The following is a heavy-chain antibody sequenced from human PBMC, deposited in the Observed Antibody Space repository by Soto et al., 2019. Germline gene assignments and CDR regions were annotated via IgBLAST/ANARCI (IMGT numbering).Heavy chain of an antibody. CDR1: GGSISSGDYY. V-gene: IGHV4-30-4*01. Sequence: TLSLTCTVSGGSISSGDYYWSWIRQPPGKGLEWIGYIYYSGSTYYNPSLKSRVTISVDTSKNQFSLKLSSVTAADTAVYYCARGGKVNYYDSSTNWFDPWGQGTLVTVSS. CDR2: IYYSGST. J-gene: IGHJ5*02. CDR3: ARGGKVNYYDSSTNWFDP. D-gene: IGHD3-22*01.